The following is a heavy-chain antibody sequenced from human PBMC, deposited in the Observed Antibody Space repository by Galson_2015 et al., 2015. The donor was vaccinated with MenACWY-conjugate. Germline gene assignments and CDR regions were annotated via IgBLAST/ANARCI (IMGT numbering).Heavy chain of an antibody. Sequence: SLRLSCAASGITFSSYAMSWVRQAPGKGLEWVSSISTTGGTTYYADSVKGRFTISRDNSKNTLYLQMNSLIAGDTAVYYCAQGAGSRWFDSWGQGTLVIVSS. V-gene: IGHV3-23*01. CDR3: AQGAGSRWFDS. D-gene: IGHD3-10*01. CDR1: GITFSSYA. J-gene: IGHJ5*01. CDR2: ISTTGGTT.